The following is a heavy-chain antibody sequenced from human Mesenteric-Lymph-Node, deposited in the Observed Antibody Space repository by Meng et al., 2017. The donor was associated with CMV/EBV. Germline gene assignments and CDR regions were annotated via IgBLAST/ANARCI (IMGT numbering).Heavy chain of an antibody. CDR2: INGGNGDT. CDR1: GYTFTSYA. V-gene: IGHV1-3*01. D-gene: IGHD3-10*01. Sequence: KVSCKASGYTFTSYAIHWVRQAPGQRLEWMGWINGGNGDTKYSQKFQGRVTITRDTSARTAYMELSSLRSEDTAVYYCARGMVRGDFWGQGALVTVSS. J-gene: IGHJ4*02. CDR3: ARGMVRGDF.